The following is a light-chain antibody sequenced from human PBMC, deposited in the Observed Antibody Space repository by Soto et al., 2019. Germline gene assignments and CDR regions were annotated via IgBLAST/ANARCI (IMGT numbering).Light chain of an antibody. J-gene: IGLJ1*01. Sequence: QSALTQPPSASGSPGQSVTISCAGTVSDVGGYNYVSWYQQHPGKVPQLMIYQVSKLPSGVPDRFSASKSDTTASLTISGLQAEDEGDYYCMSYAGGNRFVFGTGTKVTVL. CDR2: QVS. CDR1: VSDVGGYNY. CDR3: MSYAGGNRFV. V-gene: IGLV2-8*01.